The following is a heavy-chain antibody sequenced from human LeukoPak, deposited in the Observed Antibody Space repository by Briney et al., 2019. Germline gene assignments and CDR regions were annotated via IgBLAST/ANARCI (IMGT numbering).Heavy chain of an antibody. V-gene: IGHV1-2*06. Sequence: ASVKVSCKASGYTFTGYYMHWVRQAPGQGLEWMGRINPNSGGTNYAQKFQGRVTMTRDTSISTAYMELSRLRSDDTAVYYCARGLGTYYDFWSGLNWFDPWGQGTLVTVSS. J-gene: IGHJ5*02. CDR1: GYTFTGYY. CDR2: INPNSGGT. CDR3: ARGLGTYYDFWSGLNWFDP. D-gene: IGHD3-3*01.